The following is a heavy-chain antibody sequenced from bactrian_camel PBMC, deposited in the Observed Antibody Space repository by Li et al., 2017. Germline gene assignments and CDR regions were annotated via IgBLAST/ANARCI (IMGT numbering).Heavy chain of an antibody. J-gene: IGHJ6*01. Sequence: VQLVESGGGLVQPGGSLRLSCAASGFTFRSRDMSWVRQAPGKGLEWVSGIDSSGGRTYYSNSVKGRFTISRDNAKNTLHLQLNSLKTEDTAIYYCAAVSGYWGQGTQVTVS. V-gene: IGHV3S40*01. CDR2: IDSSGGRT. CDR3: AAVSGY. CDR1: GFTFRSRD.